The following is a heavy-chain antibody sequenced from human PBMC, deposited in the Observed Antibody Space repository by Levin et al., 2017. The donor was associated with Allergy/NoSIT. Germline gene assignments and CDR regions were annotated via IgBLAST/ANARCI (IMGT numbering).Heavy chain of an antibody. V-gene: IGHV4-34*01. CDR2: ISHRGST. Sequence: PSQTLSLTCDVYGGSFGGVYWSWLRQPPGKGLEWIGEISHRGSTTYNPSLKSRVTISLETSRNQFSVKLKSVTAADTAVDYCAVFSLRYGVFDIWGQGTMVTVSS. CDR3: AVFSLRYGVFDI. CDR1: GGSFGGVY. D-gene: IGHD4-17*01. J-gene: IGHJ3*02.